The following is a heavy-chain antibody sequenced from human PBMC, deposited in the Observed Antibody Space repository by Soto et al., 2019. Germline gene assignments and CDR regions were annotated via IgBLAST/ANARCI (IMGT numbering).Heavy chain of an antibody. V-gene: IGHV1-3*05. CDR1: GYTFTSYA. J-gene: IGHJ2*01. Sequence: QVQLVQSGAEEKKPGASVKVSCKASGYTFTSYAMHWVRQAPGQRLEWMGWINAGNGNTKYSQKFQGRVTITRDTSASTAYMELSSLRSEDTAVYYCARAPSWWYFDLWGRGTLVAVSS. CDR2: INAGNGNT. CDR3: ARAPSWWYFDL.